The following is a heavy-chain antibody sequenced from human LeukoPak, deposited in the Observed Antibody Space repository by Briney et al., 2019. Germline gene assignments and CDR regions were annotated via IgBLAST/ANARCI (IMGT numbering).Heavy chain of an antibody. V-gene: IGHV3-23*01. D-gene: IGHD6-19*01. CDR2: ISGSGGST. Sequence: GGSLRLSCAASGFTFSNYAINWVRQSPGKGLEWVSAISGSGGSTYYADSVKGRFTNSRDNSKNTLYLQMNSLRAEDTAVYYCAKGTIAMSGTSLDYWGQGTLVTVSS. CDR1: GFTFSNYA. J-gene: IGHJ4*02. CDR3: AKGTIAMSGTSLDY.